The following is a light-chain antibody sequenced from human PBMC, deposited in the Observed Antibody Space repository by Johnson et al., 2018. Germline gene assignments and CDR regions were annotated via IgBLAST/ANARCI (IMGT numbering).Light chain of an antibody. Sequence: QSVLTQPPSVSAAPGQKVTISCSGSSSNIGNNYVSWYQQLPGTAPKLLIYENNKRPSGIPDRFSGSKSGTSATLGITGLQTWDEADYYCGTWDSSLSAGNVFGTGTKCTVL. CDR3: GTWDSSLSAGNV. CDR1: SSNIGNNY. J-gene: IGLJ1*01. CDR2: ENN. V-gene: IGLV1-51*02.